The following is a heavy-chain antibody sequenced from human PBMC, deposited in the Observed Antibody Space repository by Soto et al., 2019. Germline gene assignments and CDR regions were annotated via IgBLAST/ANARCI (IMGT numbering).Heavy chain of an antibody. CDR2: INWNGGST. CDR1: GFTSDDYG. J-gene: IGHJ3*02. D-gene: IGHD5-18*01. V-gene: IGHV3-20*01. Sequence: GGSLRLSCAASGFTSDDYGMSWVRQAPGKGLEWVSGINWNGGSTGYADSVKGRFTISRDNAKNSLYLQMNSLRAEDTALYHCARAGDVDTAMVRAFDIWGQGTMVTVSS. CDR3: ARAGDVDTAMVRAFDI.